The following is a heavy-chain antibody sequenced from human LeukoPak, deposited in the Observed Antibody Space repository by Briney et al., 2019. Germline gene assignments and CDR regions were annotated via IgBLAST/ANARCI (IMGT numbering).Heavy chain of an antibody. D-gene: IGHD4-17*01. V-gene: IGHV3-30*02. CDR3: AKNSLSSRLRYFDY. CDR1: GFTFSDYY. CDR2: IMYDGSDK. J-gene: IGHJ4*02. Sequence: GGSLRLSCAASGFTFSDYYMSWIRQAPGKGLEWVAFIMYDGSDKYYADSVKGRFTISRDNSKNTLFLQMNSLRTEDTAVYCCAKNSLSSRLRYFDYWGQGTLVTVSS.